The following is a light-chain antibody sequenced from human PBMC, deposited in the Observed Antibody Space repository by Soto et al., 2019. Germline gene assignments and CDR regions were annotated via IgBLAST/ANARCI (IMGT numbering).Light chain of an antibody. CDR2: DVN. CDR1: RSDIAAYNF. J-gene: IGLJ2*01. CDR3: TSWTTSTTMI. V-gene: IGLV2-14*03. Sequence: QSALTQPASVSGSPGQSITISCTGTRSDIAAYNFVSWYQQHPGEVPKLILYDVNVRPSGVSNRFSGSKSCNTASLTISGLQAEDEADYYCTSWTTSTTMIFGGGTKLTVL.